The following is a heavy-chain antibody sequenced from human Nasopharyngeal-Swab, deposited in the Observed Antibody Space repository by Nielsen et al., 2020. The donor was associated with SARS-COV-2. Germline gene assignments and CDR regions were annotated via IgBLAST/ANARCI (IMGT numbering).Heavy chain of an antibody. CDR1: GFSFSSYW. J-gene: IGHJ4*02. CDR2: IKQDGSEK. CDR3: ARVDRDMVRGDVFDY. D-gene: IGHD3-10*01. Sequence: GESLKISCAASGFSFSSYWMNWVRQAPGKGLEWVANIKQDGSEKYYVDSVEGRFTISRDNAKNSLYLQMNSLRAEDTAVYYCARVDRDMVRGDVFDYWGQGTLVTVSS. V-gene: IGHV3-7*01.